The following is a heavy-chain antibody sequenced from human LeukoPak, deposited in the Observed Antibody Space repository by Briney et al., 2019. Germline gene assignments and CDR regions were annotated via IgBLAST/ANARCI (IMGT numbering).Heavy chain of an antibody. CDR2: ISSSGSTI. CDR3: ASDLGDCSGGTCYLGFIDY. V-gene: IGHV3-11*04. Sequence: GGSLRLSCAASGFTFSDYYMSWIRQAPGKGLEWVSYISSSGSTIYYADSVKGRFTISRDNAKNSLYLQMNSLRVEDTAVYYCASDLGDCSGGTCYLGFIDYWGQGTLVTVSS. D-gene: IGHD2-15*01. J-gene: IGHJ4*02. CDR1: GFTFSDYY.